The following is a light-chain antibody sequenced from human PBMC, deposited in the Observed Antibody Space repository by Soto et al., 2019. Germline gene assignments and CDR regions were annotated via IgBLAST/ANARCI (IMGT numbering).Light chain of an antibody. CDR2: FAS. CDR1: QDIGSH. CDR3: QQFRSFPIT. J-gene: IGKJ5*01. V-gene: IGKV1D-16*01. Sequence: DIQMTQSPSSLSASVGDSGTITCWASQDIGSHLAWYQQKPEKAPKSLIYFASTLQSGVPSRFSASGSGTDFTLTISSLQPEDFATYYCQQFRSFPITFGQGTRLEIK.